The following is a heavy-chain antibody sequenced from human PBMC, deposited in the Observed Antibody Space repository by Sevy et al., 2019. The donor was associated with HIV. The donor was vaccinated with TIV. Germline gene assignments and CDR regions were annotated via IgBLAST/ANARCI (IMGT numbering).Heavy chain of an antibody. V-gene: IGHV3-15*07. D-gene: IGHD3-10*01. J-gene: IGHJ4*02. CDR2: FKRESDGGTK. Sequence: GGSLRLSCAASGFTISNACMNWVRQAPGKGLEWVARFKRESDGGTKDYAAPVKGRFIISRDDSKNTPYLQMNSLKTEDTAVYYCYGSVVRGVIADYWGQGTLVTVSS. CDR3: YGSVVRGVIADY. CDR1: GFTISNAC.